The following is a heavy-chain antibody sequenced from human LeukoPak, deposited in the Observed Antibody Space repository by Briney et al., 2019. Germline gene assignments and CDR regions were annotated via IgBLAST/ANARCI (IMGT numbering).Heavy chain of an antibody. CDR2: ISWNSGSI. D-gene: IGHD6-13*01. V-gene: IGHV3-9*03. J-gene: IGHJ3*02. CDR3: AKDVAAALFRAFDI. CDR1: GFTFDDYA. Sequence: GRSLRLSCAASGFTFDDYAMHWVRQAPGKGLEWVSGISWNSGSIGYADSVKGRFTISRDNAKNSLYLQMNSLRAEDMALYYCAKDVAAALFRAFDIWGQGIMVTVSS.